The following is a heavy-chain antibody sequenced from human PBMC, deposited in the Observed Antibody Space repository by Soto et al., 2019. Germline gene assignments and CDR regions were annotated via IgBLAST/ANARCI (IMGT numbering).Heavy chain of an antibody. CDR1: GVTFSKFI. V-gene: IGHV1-69*01. CDR2: IIPIFGTA. CDR3: AKVRYSSPMGYYYGMDV. Sequence: QVQLEQSGGEVKKPGSSVKVSCKASGVTFSKFIMTWVRQAPGLGLEWVGGIIPIFGTANYAQKFQGRVTNTADESTSTSYMEVNNLRSEDTAVYYCAKVRYSSPMGYYYGMDVWGQGTTVTVSS. J-gene: IGHJ6*02. D-gene: IGHD6-19*01.